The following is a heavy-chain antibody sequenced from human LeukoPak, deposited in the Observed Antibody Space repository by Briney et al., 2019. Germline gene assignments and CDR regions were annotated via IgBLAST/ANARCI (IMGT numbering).Heavy chain of an antibody. CDR3: ARTLPGGVVDY. V-gene: IGHV1-8*03. J-gene: IGHJ4*02. CDR1: GYTFTSYD. Sequence: GASVKVSCKASGYTFTSYDINWVRQATGQGLEWMGRMNPNSANTGNAQKFQGRVTITRDTSKSTAYLELSSLRSGDTAVYYCARTLPGGVVDYWGQGTLVTVSS. CDR2: MNPNSANT. D-gene: IGHD1-14*01.